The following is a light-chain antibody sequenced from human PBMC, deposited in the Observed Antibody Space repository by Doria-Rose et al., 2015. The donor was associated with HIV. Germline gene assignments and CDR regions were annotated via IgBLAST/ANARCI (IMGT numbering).Light chain of an antibody. Sequence: DIQLTQSPSSLSASVGDRVTITCRASQSTGSLLNWYQQKPGKAPKLLIYAASALQNGFPSRFSGSGSGTDFTLTISSLQPEDFATYFCQQSYSTPLTFGGGTKVEIK. J-gene: IGKJ4*01. CDR1: QSTGSL. V-gene: IGKV1-39*01. CDR2: AAS. CDR3: QQSYSTPLT.